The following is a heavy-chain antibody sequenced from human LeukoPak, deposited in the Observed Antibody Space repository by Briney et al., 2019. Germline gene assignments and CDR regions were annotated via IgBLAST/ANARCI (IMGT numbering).Heavy chain of an antibody. CDR1: GFTVSSNY. D-gene: IGHD5-18*01. CDR3: ARDGRGDLTWIQLWSPFDY. CDR2: IYSGGST. V-gene: IGHV3-66*02. J-gene: IGHJ4*02. Sequence: PGGSLRLSCAASGFTVSSNYMSWVRQAPGKGLEWVSVIYSGGSTYYADSVKGRFTTSRDSSKNTLYLQMNSLRAEDTAVYYCARDGRGDLTWIQLWSPFDYWGQGTLVTVSS.